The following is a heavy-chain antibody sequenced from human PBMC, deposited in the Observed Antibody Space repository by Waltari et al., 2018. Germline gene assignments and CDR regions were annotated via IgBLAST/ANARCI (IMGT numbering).Heavy chain of an antibody. D-gene: IGHD3-10*01. CDR3: AGIQCTMLRGGNFWGYFDY. V-gene: IGHV4-39*01. CDR2: IFYNGNT. J-gene: IGHJ4*02. CDR1: GDSIGSGSYY. Sequence: LQLQESGPGLVKASETLSLACTVSGDSIGSGSYYWGWIRQTPGEGLEWIGHIFYNGNTYYNPALDSRVTISGDTSANQFSLERRSGTAADTAMYYCAGIQCTMLRGGNFWGYFDYWGQGTLVAVSS.